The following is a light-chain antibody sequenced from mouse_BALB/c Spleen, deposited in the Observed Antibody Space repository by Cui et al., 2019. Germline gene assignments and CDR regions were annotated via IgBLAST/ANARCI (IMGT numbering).Light chain of an antibody. J-gene: IGKJ4*01. V-gene: IGKV6-15*01. Sequence: DIVMTQSPSSMFTSLGDRVSLTCKASQSIGSNVAWYQQKPGQTLKALIYSTSYRYSGVPARFTGSGSGSDFSLTISSVESEDLADYFCQQCNAYPFTFGSGTKLEIK. CDR2: STS. CDR3: QQCNAYPFT. CDR1: QSIGSN.